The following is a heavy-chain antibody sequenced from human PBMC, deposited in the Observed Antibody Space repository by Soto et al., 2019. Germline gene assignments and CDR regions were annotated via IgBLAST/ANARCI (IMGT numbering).Heavy chain of an antibody. Sequence: SETLSLTCIVSGGPITSYYWSWIRQAPGKGLEWIGYVYYTGSTYYNPSLMSRLTISVDTSKNQFSLKLTSVTAAETAVYYCVRTARQGAVAPHWFDRWGQGTQVTVSS. CDR2: VYYTGST. CDR3: VRTARQGAVAPHWFDR. V-gene: IGHV4-30-4*01. D-gene: IGHD2-21*02. CDR1: GGPITSYY. J-gene: IGHJ5*02.